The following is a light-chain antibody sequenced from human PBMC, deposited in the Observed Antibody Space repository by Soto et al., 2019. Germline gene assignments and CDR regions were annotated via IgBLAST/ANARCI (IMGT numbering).Light chain of an antibody. J-gene: IGLJ2*01. V-gene: IGLV2-14*01. CDR2: EIS. CDR1: SSDVGASDF. CDR3: SSYTSTNTLVI. Sequence: QSVLTQPASVSESPGQSITISCTGTSSDVGASDFVSWYQQHPGKAPELIIYEISNRPSGVSSRFSGSKSGNTASLTISGLQAEDESDYYCSSYTSTNTLVIFGGGTKLTVL.